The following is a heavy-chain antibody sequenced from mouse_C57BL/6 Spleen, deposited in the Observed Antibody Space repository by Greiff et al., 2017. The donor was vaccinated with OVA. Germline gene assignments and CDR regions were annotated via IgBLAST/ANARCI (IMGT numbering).Heavy chain of an antibody. J-gene: IGHJ1*03. D-gene: IGHD2-1*01. CDR1: GFTFSDYY. Sequence: DVKLVESEGGLVQPGSSMKLSCTASGFTFSDYYMAWVRQVPEKGLEWVANINYDGSSTYYLDSLKSRFIISRDNAKNILYLQMSSLKSEDTATYYCARDLYGNWYFDVWGTGTTVTVSS. V-gene: IGHV5-16*01. CDR3: ARDLYGNWYFDV. CDR2: INYDGSST.